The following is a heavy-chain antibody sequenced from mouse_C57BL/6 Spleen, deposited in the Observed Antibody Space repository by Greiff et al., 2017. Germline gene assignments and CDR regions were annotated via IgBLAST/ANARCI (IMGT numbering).Heavy chain of an antibody. CDR3: TGDGYYAY. CDR2: IRNKANNHAT. J-gene: IGHJ3*01. CDR1: GFTFSDAW. V-gene: IGHV6-6*01. Sequence: EVKLVESGGGLVQPGGSMKLSCAASGFTFSDAWMDWVRQSPEKGLEWVAEIRNKANNHATYYAESVKGRFTISRDDSKSSVYLQMNSLRAEVTGIYYCTGDGYYAYWGQGTLVTVSA. D-gene: IGHD2-3*01.